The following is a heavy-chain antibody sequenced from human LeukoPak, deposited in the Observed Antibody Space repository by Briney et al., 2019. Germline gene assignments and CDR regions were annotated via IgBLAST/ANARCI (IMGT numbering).Heavy chain of an antibody. CDR3: ARELGGGSRYYYYYMDV. V-gene: IGHV1-2*02. Sequence: ASVKVSCKASGYSFTGYYMHWVRQAPGQGLEWMGWINPNSGDTKYAQKFQGRVTMTRDTSISTAYMELTRLRAEDTAVYYCARELGGGSRYYYYYMDVWGKGTTVTVS. CDR1: GYSFTGYY. CDR2: INPNSGDT. J-gene: IGHJ6*03. D-gene: IGHD1-26*01.